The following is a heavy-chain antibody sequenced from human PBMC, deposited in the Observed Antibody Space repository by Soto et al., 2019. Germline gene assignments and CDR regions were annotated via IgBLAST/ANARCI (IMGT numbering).Heavy chain of an antibody. Sequence: EVQLLESGGGLVQPGGSLSLSCAASGFTFSNYAMNWVRQAPGQGLEWVSTISSSRGSTYYADSVKGRITISRDNSKNFLDLEMNSWRGDERYVYYGAYVGSERDSGEHADYWSEGTLFTISS. CDR2: ISSSRGST. V-gene: IGHV3-23*01. CDR3: AYVGSERDSGEHADY. CDR1: GFTFSNYA. D-gene: IGHD1-26*01. J-gene: IGHJ4*02.